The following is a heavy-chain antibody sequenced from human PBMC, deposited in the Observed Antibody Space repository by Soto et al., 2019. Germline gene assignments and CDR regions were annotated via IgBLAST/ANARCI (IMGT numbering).Heavy chain of an antibody. CDR1: GYTFTSYG. D-gene: IGHD3-22*01. Sequence: QVQLVQSGAEVKKPGASVKVSCKASGYTFTSYGITWVRQAPGQGLEWMGWISAYNGNTKYAQKLRGRVTMTTDTSTSTAYMELRSLRSDDTAVYYCARDGYYDSSGYRSDFDYWGQGTLVTVSS. CDR2: ISAYNGNT. V-gene: IGHV1-18*01. J-gene: IGHJ4*02. CDR3: ARDGYYDSSGYRSDFDY.